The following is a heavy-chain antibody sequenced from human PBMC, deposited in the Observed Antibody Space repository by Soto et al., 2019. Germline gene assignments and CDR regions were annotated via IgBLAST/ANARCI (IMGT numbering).Heavy chain of an antibody. CDR1: GGTFSSYA. CDR3: ARSPALSDYYDSSGYYKYYFDY. D-gene: IGHD3-22*01. J-gene: IGHJ4*02. Sequence: SVKVSCKASGGTFSSYAISWVRQAPGQGLEWMGGIIPIFGTANYAQKFQGRVTITADKSTSTAYMELSSLRSEDTAVYYCARSPALSDYYDSSGYYKYYFDYWGQGTLVTV. V-gene: IGHV1-69*06. CDR2: IIPIFGTA.